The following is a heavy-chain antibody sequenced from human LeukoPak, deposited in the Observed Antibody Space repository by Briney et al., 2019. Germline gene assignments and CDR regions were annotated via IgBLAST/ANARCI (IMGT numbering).Heavy chain of an antibody. V-gene: IGHV1-69*05. Sequence: GASVKVSCKASGGTFSSYAISWVRQAPGQGLEWMGGIIPIFGTANYAQKFQGRVTITTDESTSTAYMELSSLRSEDTAVYYCARGSSGWYEVGYYYYYRDVWGKGTTVTVSS. J-gene: IGHJ6*03. D-gene: IGHD6-19*01. CDR3: ARGSSGWYEVGYYYYYRDV. CDR1: GGTFSSYA. CDR2: IIPIFGTA.